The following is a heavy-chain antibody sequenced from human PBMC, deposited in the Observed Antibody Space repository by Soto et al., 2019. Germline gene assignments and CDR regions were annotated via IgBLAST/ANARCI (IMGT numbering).Heavy chain of an antibody. D-gene: IGHD3-9*01. J-gene: IGHJ4*02. CDR1: GFTFSSYA. CDR2: VGGSGEYT. CDR3: AKVLTGYYYYFEY. Sequence: EVQLLESGGGLVQPGGSLRLSCAASGFTFSSYAMIWVRQAPGKGLEWVSGVGGSGEYTYYADSVKGRFTISRDNSKNTVYLQSSSLRAEDTAVYYCAKVLTGYYYYFEYWGQGTLVTVSS. V-gene: IGHV3-23*01.